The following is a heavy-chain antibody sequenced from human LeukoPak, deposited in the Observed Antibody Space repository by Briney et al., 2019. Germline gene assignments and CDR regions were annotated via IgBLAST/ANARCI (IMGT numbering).Heavy chain of an antibody. Sequence: GGSLRLSCAASGFTFSSYAMSWVRQAPGKGLEWVSAISGSGGSTYYADSVKGRFTISRDNSKNTLYLQMNSLRAEDTAVYYCANGISSGSEYWYFDLWGRGTLVTVSS. CDR1: GFTFSSYA. CDR3: ANGISSGSEYWYFDL. V-gene: IGHV3-23*01. D-gene: IGHD6-19*01. J-gene: IGHJ2*01. CDR2: ISGSGGST.